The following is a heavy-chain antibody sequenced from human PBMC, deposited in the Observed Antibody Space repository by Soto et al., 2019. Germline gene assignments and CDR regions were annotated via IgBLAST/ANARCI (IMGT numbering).Heavy chain of an antibody. Sequence: VKVSCKASGGTFSSYTISWVRQAPGQGLEWMGRIIPILGIANYAQKFQGRVTITADKSTSTAYMELSSLRSEDTAVYYCARDWDSSSSNWFDPWGKGTTVTVSS. D-gene: IGHD6-13*01. CDR3: ARDWDSSSSNWFDP. J-gene: IGHJ5*01. V-gene: IGHV1-69*10. CDR1: GGTFSSYT. CDR2: IIPILGIA.